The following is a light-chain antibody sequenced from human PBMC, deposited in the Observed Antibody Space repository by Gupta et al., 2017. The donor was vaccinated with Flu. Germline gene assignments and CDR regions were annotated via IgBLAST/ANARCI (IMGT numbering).Light chain of an antibody. J-gene: IGKJ4*01. CDR2: EAS. CDR3: QQHDDLPVT. V-gene: IGKV1-33*01. Sequence: DIQMTQSPSSLSASIGDRVTITCRASQDINNFLNWYQVKPGKGPKLLIYEASNVEIGVPARFSGSGSGTHFTFTIKSLQPEDIATYYCQQHDDLPVTFGGGTKVEIK. CDR1: QDINNF.